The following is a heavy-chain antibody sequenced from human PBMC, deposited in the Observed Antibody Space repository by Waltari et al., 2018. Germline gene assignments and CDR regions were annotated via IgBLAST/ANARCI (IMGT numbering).Heavy chain of an antibody. CDR2: TSSTGST. CDR3: ARRGGNQPGHYYYGLDV. Sequence: QVQLQESGPGLVKSSQTLSLTCSVSGVSISSGGYLWSWIRQRPGKGLEWIGFTSSTGSTLINPSLKSRLSISLDTAKNEFSLNVNSLTAADTAVYFCARRGGNQPGHYYYGLDVWGLGTTVTVSS. V-gene: IGHV4-31*03. CDR1: GVSISSGGYL. D-gene: IGHD3-16*01. J-gene: IGHJ6*02.